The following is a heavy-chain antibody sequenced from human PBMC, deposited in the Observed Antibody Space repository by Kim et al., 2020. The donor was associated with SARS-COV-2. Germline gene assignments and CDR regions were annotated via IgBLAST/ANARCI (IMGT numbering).Heavy chain of an antibody. CDR2: IYYSGST. CDR3: ARHLHTGFDWLADY. J-gene: IGHJ4*02. V-gene: IGHV4-39*01. Sequence: SETLSLTCTVSGGSISSSSYYWGWIRQPPGKGLEWIGSIYYSGSTYYNPSLKSRVTISVDTSKNQFSLKLSSVTAADTAVYYCARHLHTGFDWLADYWGQGTLVTVSS. D-gene: IGHD3-9*01. CDR1: GGSISSSSYY.